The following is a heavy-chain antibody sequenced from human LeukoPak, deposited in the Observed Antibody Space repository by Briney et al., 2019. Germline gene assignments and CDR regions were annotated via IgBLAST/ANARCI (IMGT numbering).Heavy chain of an antibody. CDR1: GGSISSSSYY. CDR2: IYYSGST. D-gene: IGHD2-2*01. J-gene: IGHJ4*02. CDR3: ARQLGYCSSTRCYADKVDD. Sequence: SETLSLTCTVSGGSISSSSYYWVWIRQPPGKGLEWIGSIYYSGSTYYNPSLKSRVTISVDTSKNQFSLKLSSVTAADTAVYYCARQLGYCSSTRCYADKVDDWGQGTLVTVSS. V-gene: IGHV4-39*01.